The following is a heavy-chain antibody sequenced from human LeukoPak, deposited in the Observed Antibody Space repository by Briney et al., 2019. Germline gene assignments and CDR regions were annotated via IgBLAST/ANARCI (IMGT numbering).Heavy chain of an antibody. CDR3: AKDSTYYYDNDAFDI. CDR1: GFTFSAYG. D-gene: IGHD3-22*01. CDR2: IRYDGSEK. Sequence: PGGSLRLSCAASGFTFSAYGMHWVRQAPGKGLEWVTFIRYDGSEKFYADPVKGRFTISRDNSKNTLYLQMNSLRPEDTAVYYCAKDSTYYYDNDAFDIWGQGTMVTVSS. J-gene: IGHJ3*02. V-gene: IGHV3-30*02.